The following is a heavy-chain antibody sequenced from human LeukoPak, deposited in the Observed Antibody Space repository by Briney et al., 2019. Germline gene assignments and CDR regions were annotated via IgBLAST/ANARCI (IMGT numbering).Heavy chain of an antibody. Sequence: SETLSLTCAVYGGSFSGYYWSWIRQPPGKGLEWIGEINHSGSTNHNPSLKSRVTISVDTSKNQFSLKLSSVTAADTAVYYCARGQDIVVVPAAIEGGVDVWGQGTTVTVSS. J-gene: IGHJ6*02. CDR1: GGSFSGYY. CDR3: ARGQDIVVVPAAIEGGVDV. D-gene: IGHD2-2*01. CDR2: INHSGST. V-gene: IGHV4-34*01.